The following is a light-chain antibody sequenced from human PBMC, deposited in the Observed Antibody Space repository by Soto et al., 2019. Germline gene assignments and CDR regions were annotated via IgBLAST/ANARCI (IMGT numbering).Light chain of an antibody. CDR1: QDISRY. CDR3: QQLQRTPFT. V-gene: IGKV1-9*01. J-gene: IGKJ3*01. Sequence: QLTQSPSSLSASVGDRVTITCRASQDISRYLAWYQQKAGKAPKLLIYGTSTLQSGVPSRFIAFGSGTEFTLTISSLQPEDFATYHCQQLQRTPFTFGPGTTVDV. CDR2: GTS.